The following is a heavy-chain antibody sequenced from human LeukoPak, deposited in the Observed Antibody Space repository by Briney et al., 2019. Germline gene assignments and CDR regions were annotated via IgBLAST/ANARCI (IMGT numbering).Heavy chain of an antibody. CDR3: AREAAGQWFDP. D-gene: IGHD6-25*01. CDR1: GGSISSGGYS. J-gene: IGHJ5*02. Sequence: SQTLSLTCAVSGGSISSGGYSWSWIRQPPGKGLEWIGYIYHSGSTYYNPSLKSRVTMSLDKSKNQFSLSLTSVTAADTAVYYCAREAAGQWFDPWGQGTLVTVSS. CDR2: IYHSGST. V-gene: IGHV4-30-2*01.